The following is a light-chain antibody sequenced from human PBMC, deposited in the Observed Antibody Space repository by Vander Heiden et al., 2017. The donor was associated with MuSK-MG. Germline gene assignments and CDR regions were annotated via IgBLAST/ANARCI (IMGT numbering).Light chain of an antibody. J-gene: IGLJ3*02. V-gene: IGLV2-14*03. Sequence: QSALTQPASVSGSPGQSITISCTGTSRDVGGYNYVSGYQQHPGKAPKLMIYDVSNRPSGVSIRFSGSKSGNTASLTISGLQTEDEADYYCSSYTSSTTVVFGGGTKLTVL. CDR1: SRDVGGYNY. CDR3: SSYTSSTTVV. CDR2: DVS.